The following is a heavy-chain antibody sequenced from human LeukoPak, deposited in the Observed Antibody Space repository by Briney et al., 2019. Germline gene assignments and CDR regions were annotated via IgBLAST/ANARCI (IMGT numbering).Heavy chain of an antibody. CDR2: ISYDGSNK. V-gene: IGHV3-30-3*01. D-gene: IGHD3-16*02. CDR3: ARAYRGYPAFDI. CDR1: GFDFNNYV. Sequence: GGSLRLSCAASGFDFNNYVMHWVRQAPGKGLEWVAVISYDGSNKYYADSVKGRFTISRDNSKNTLYLQMNSLRAEDTAVYYCARAYRGYPAFDIWGQGTMVTVSS. J-gene: IGHJ3*02.